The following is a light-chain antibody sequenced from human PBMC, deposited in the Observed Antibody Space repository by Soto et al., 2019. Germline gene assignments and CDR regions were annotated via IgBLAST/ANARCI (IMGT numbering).Light chain of an antibody. J-gene: IGKJ1*01. V-gene: IGKV3-20*01. CDR1: QTISSNY. Sequence: EIVLTQSPGTLSVSPGERATLSCRASQTISSNYLAWYQQNPGQAPSLLIYGTSSRATGIPDRFSGSGSGTDFTLTISRLEPEDSAIYYCQQYVSWTFGQGTKVEIK. CDR2: GTS. CDR3: QQYVSWT.